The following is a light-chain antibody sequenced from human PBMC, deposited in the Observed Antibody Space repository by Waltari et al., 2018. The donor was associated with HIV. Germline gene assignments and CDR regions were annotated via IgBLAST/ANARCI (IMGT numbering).Light chain of an antibody. J-gene: IGKJ1*01. CDR2: GAS. Sequence: SSLSASEGDRVAITCRASQSISRYLNWYQQKPGKAPNLLIYGASSLQSGVPSRFSGSGSGTDFTLTISSLQPEDFATYYCQQSYSSPRTFGQGTKVEIK. CDR3: QQSYSSPRT. CDR1: QSISRY. V-gene: IGKV1-39*01.